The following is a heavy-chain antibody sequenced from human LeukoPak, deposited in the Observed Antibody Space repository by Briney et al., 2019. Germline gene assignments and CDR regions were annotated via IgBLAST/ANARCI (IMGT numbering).Heavy chain of an antibody. V-gene: IGHV1-69*01. J-gene: IGHJ6*04. CDR2: IIPIFGTA. CDR3: AMLYCSGGSCYSGGMDV. CDR1: GGTFSSYA. Sequence: GSSVKVSCKASGGTFSSYAISWVRQAPGQGLEWMGGIIPIFGTANYAQKFQGRVTITADESTSTAYMELSSPRSEDTAVYYCAMLYCSGGSCYSGGMDVWGKGTTVTVSS. D-gene: IGHD2-15*01.